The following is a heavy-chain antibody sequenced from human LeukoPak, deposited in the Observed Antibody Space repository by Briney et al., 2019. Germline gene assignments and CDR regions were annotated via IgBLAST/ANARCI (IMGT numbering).Heavy chain of an antibody. J-gene: IGHJ5*02. D-gene: IGHD6-19*01. Sequence: PSETLSLTCTVSGGSISSSSYYWGWIRQPPGKGLEWIGSIYYSGSTYYNPSLKSRVTISVDTSKNHFSLKMNSVTAADTAVYYCAKAVAWRRFDPWGQGTLVTVSS. V-gene: IGHV4-39*07. CDR2: IYYSGST. CDR1: GGSISSSSYY. CDR3: AKAVAWRRFDP.